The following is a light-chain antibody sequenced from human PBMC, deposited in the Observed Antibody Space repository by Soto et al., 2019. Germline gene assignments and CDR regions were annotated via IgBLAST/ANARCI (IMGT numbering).Light chain of an antibody. Sequence: QSALTQPASVSGSPGQSITISCTGTSSDVGAYNSVSWYQQHPGKAPKLIIYDVSTRPSGISDRFSGSKSGNTASLTISGLQAEDESDYYCSSYTTSVTYVFGTGTKLTAL. J-gene: IGLJ1*01. CDR1: SSDVGAYNS. CDR2: DVS. CDR3: SSYTTSVTYV. V-gene: IGLV2-14*01.